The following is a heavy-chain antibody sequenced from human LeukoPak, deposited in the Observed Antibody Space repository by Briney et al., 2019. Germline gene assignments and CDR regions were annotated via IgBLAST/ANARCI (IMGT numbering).Heavy chain of an antibody. Sequence: ASVKVSCKASGYTFTGYHMHWVRLAPGQGLEWMGRITPNSGDTNYAQKFQGRVTMTRDTSISTAYMELSRLRSDDTAVYYCARDYGSSTSCLFDYWGQGTLVTVSS. D-gene: IGHD2-2*01. CDR3: ARDYGSSTSCLFDY. V-gene: IGHV1-2*06. CDR1: GYTFTGYH. CDR2: ITPNSGDT. J-gene: IGHJ4*02.